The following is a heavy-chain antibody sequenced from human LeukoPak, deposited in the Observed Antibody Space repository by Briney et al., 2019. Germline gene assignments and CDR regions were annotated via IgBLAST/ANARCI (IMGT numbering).Heavy chain of an antibody. CDR2: IYYSAST. J-gene: IGHJ4*02. D-gene: IGHD1-26*01. Sequence: SETPSLTRTVSGGSISSYYWLWIRQPPGKGLEWIGFIYYSASTYYNPSLKNRVTISADTSKNQFSLKLSSVTAADTAVYYCARGGEWELRIDYWGQGTLVTVSS. CDR1: GGSISSYY. V-gene: IGHV4-59*01. CDR3: ARGGEWELRIDY.